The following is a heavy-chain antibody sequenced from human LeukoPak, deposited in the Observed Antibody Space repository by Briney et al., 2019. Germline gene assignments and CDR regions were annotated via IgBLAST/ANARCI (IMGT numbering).Heavy chain of an antibody. D-gene: IGHD6-19*01. CDR2: LSGSGITT. V-gene: IGHV3-23*01. Sequence: GGSLRLSCAVSGITLSNYGMSWVRQAPGKGLEWVSTLSGSGITTYYADSVKGRFTISRDNSKNTLYLQMNSLRAEDTAEYYCAKGIYSSGWSYFDYWGHGTLVTVSS. J-gene: IGHJ4*01. CDR1: GITLSNYG. CDR3: AKGIYSSGWSYFDY.